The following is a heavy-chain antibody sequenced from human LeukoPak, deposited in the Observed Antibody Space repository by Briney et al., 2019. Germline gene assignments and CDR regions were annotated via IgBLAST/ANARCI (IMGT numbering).Heavy chain of an antibody. V-gene: IGHV3-21*01. D-gene: IGHD2-2*02. CDR1: GFTFSSYS. Sequence: PGGSLRLSCAASGFTFSSYSMNWVRQAPGKGLEWVSSISSSSSYIYYADSVKGRFTISRDNAKNSLYLQMNSLRAEDTAVYYCARDLVPAAIDGMDVWGQGTTVTVSS. J-gene: IGHJ6*02. CDR3: ARDLVPAAIDGMDV. CDR2: ISSSSSYI.